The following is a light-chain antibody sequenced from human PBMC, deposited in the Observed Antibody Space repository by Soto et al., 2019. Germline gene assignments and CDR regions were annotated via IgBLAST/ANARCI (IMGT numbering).Light chain of an antibody. Sequence: QSVLTQPPSASGSPGQSVTISCTGTSSDIGVYNYVSWYQQHPGKAPKLMIYEVSKRPSGVPDRFSGSKSGNTASLTVSGLQAEDEADYYCSSYADSNNLYVFGTGTKATVL. CDR1: SSDIGVYNY. CDR3: SSYADSNNLYV. CDR2: EVS. J-gene: IGLJ1*01. V-gene: IGLV2-8*01.